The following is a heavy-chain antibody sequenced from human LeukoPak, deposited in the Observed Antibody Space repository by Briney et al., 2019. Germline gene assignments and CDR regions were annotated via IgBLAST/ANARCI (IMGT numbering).Heavy chain of an antibody. CDR2: IYSGGRT. D-gene: IGHD3-9*01. CDR3: AKGRWGLTINNFDI. V-gene: IGHV3-66*01. Sequence: GGSLRLSCAASGFTVSRNYMSWVRQAPGKGLEWVSVIYSGGRTYYADSVKGRFTISRDNSKNTLYLQMNRLRAEDTAVYYCAKGRWGLTINNFDIWGQGTMVTVSS. J-gene: IGHJ3*02. CDR1: GFTVSRNY.